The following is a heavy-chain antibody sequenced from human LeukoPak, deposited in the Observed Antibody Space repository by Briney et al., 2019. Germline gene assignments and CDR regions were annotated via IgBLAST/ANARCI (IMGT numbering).Heavy chain of an antibody. Sequence: GGSLRLSCAASDFTFSAYTMNWIRLAPGKGLEWVSSISSSRTYIYYADSVKGRFTISRDNAKNSLYLQMNSLRAEDTALYFCARDSYYRDYFDHWGQGTLVTVSS. D-gene: IGHD2/OR15-2a*01. CDR3: ARDSYYRDYFDH. J-gene: IGHJ4*02. V-gene: IGHV3-21*06. CDR1: DFTFSAYT. CDR2: ISSSRTYI.